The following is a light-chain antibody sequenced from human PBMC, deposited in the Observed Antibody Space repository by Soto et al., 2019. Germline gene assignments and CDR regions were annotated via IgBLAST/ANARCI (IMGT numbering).Light chain of an antibody. J-gene: IGKJ2*01. Sequence: EIVLTQSPGTLSLSPGESATLSCRASQSVSSSYLSWYQQKPGQAPRLLIHGTSDRATGIPDRFSGSGSGTDFTLTITSLEPEDFAVYYCQQYGRLPPYTFGQGTKREIK. V-gene: IGKV3-20*01. CDR2: GTS. CDR3: QQYGRLPPYT. CDR1: QSVSSSY.